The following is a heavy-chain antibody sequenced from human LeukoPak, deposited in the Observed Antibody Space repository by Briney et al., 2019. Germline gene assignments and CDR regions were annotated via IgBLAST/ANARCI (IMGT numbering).Heavy chain of an antibody. J-gene: IGHJ4*02. V-gene: IGHV1-69*04. Sequence: SVKVSCKASGGTFSSYAISWVRQAPGQGLEWMGRIIPILGIANYAQKFQGRVTMTRNTSISTAYMELSSLRSEDTAVYYCARVEQSPFDYWGQGTLVTVSS. CDR2: IIPILGIA. D-gene: IGHD6-19*01. CDR1: GGTFSSYA. CDR3: ARVEQSPFDY.